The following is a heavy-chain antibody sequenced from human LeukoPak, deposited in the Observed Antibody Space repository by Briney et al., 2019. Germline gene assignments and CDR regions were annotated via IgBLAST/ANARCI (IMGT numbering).Heavy chain of an antibody. J-gene: IGHJ4*02. CDR3: AKDQGGSSDNFDY. CDR1: GITVSSIS. Sequence: GGSLRLSCAASGITVSSISIPWVRQVPGKGLEWVSVIYSDGRTNYADSVKGRFTISRDNSKNTVYLQLSSLRAEDTAVYYCAKDQGGSSDNFDYWGQGTLVTVSS. V-gene: IGHV3-66*01. D-gene: IGHD6-19*01. CDR2: IYSDGRT.